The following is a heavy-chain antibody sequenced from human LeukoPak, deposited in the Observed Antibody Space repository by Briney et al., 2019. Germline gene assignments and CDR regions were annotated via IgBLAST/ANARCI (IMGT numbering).Heavy chain of an antibody. D-gene: IGHD3-10*01. V-gene: IGHV3-30*02. CDR2: IRYDGSYK. CDR1: GFTFSSYG. CDR3: ARDTESYGSGSYTPPYFDY. J-gene: IGHJ4*02. Sequence: GGSLRLSCAASGFTFSSYGMHWVRQAPGKGLEWVAFIRYDGSYKYYADSVKGRFTFSRDNSKNTLYLQMNSLRAEDTAVYYCARDTESYGSGSYTPPYFDYWGQGTLVTVSS.